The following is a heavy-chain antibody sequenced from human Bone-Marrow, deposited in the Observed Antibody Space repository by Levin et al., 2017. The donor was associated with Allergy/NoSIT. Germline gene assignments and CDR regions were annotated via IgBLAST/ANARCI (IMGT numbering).Heavy chain of an antibody. V-gene: IGHV1-18*01. CDR2: VNDYT. Sequence: PMASVKVSCKTSTYISRNNGVAWVRQAPGQGLEYLGWVNDYTFYAHHLQDRITMTAEISTSTAYMELRSLRSDDTAVYFCATWGEYDINGLFWGQGTLVTVSS. CDR3: ATWGEYDINGLF. J-gene: IGHJ4*02. D-gene: IGHD3-22*01. CDR1: TYISRNNG.